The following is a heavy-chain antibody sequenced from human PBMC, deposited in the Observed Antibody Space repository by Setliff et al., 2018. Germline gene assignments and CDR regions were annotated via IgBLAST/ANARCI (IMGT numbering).Heavy chain of an antibody. CDR2: ISVYNGHT. CDR3: ARRGPGGSLFFDY. Sequence: ASVKVSCKASGYSFTDYYMHWVRQAPGQGPEWMGWISVYNGHTSYVQKFQGRVVMTTDISTNTAYMELRSLTSDDTAVYYCARRGPGGSLFFDYWGQGTLVTVSS. V-gene: IGHV1-18*04. J-gene: IGHJ4*02. D-gene: IGHD1-1*01. CDR1: GYSFTDYY.